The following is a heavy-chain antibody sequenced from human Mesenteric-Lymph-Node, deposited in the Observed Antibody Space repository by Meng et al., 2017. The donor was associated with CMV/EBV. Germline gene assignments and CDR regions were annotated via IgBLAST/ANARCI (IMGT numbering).Heavy chain of an antibody. Sequence: SGAASGFTFSSYAMSGVRQAPGKGREWVSVIFSGGSSTYYADSVKGRFTISRDNSKNTLYLQMNSLRAEDTAVYYCAKVDISGYYFVDCWGQGTLVTVSS. CDR2: IFSGGSST. V-gene: IGHV3-23*03. J-gene: IGHJ4*02. D-gene: IGHD3-22*01. CDR3: AKVDISGYYFVDC. CDR1: GFTFSSYA.